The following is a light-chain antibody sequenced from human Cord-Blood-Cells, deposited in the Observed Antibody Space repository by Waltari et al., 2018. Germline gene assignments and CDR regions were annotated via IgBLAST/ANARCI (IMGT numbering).Light chain of an antibody. CDR3: CSYAGSSTFVV. Sequence: QSVLTQPASVSGSPGQSITISCTGTSSDVGSYNLVSRYQQHPGKAPKLMIYEGSKRPSGVSNRVSGSKSGNTASLTISGLQDEDEADYYCCSYAGSSTFVVFGGGTKLTVL. CDR2: EGS. CDR1: SSDVGSYNL. J-gene: IGLJ2*01. V-gene: IGLV2-23*03.